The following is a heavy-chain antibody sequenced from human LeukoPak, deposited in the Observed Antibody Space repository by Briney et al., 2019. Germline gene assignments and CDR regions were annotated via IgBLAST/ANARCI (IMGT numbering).Heavy chain of an antibody. D-gene: IGHD6-13*01. CDR3: ARDPTYGSSTWYDFDY. V-gene: IGHV3-30-3*01. J-gene: IGHJ4*02. CDR2: ISFDGNNK. CDR1: GFTFSSFT. Sequence: GGSLRLSCAASGFTFSSFTMHWIRQAPGKGLEWVAVISFDGNNKNFADSVKGRFTISRDNSRNTLYLQMNSLRDEDTAVYYCARDPTYGSSTWYDFDYWGQGTLVTVSS.